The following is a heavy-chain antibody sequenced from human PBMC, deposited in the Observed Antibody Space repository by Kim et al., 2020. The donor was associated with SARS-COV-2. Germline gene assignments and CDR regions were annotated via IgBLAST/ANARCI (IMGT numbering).Heavy chain of an antibody. Sequence: QGRVTITRDTSASTGYMELRSLRSEDTAVYYCAREGALGSGSYYNPPFDYWGQGTLVTVSS. J-gene: IGHJ4*02. D-gene: IGHD3-10*01. CDR3: AREGALGSGSYYNPPFDY. V-gene: IGHV1-3*01.